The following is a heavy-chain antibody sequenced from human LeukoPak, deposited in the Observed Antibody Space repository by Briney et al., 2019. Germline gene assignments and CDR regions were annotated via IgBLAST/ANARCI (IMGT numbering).Heavy chain of an antibody. CDR1: GFTFSSYA. CDR3: AKDPYYDSSGYVDY. J-gene: IGHJ4*02. Sequence: GGSLRLSCAASGFTFSSYAMSWVHQAPGKGLEWVSAISGSGGSTYYADSVKGRFTISRDNSKNTLYLQMNSLRAEDTAVYYCAKDPYYDSSGYVDYWGQGTLVTVSS. V-gene: IGHV3-23*01. D-gene: IGHD3-22*01. CDR2: ISGSGGST.